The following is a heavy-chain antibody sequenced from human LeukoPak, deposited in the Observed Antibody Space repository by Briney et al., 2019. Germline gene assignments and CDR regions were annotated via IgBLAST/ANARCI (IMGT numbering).Heavy chain of an antibody. V-gene: IGHV5-51*01. CDR1: GYSFASQW. CDR3: ARRRDLYSGSYYPFDY. D-gene: IGHD1-26*01. CDR2: IYPGDSNT. Sequence: PGESLKISCKGSGYSFASQWIGWVRQMPGKGLEWMGIIYPGDSNTRYSPSFQGQVTISADKSINTAYLQWSSLKASDTAMYYCARRRDLYSGSYYPFDYWGQGTLVTVSP. J-gene: IGHJ4*02.